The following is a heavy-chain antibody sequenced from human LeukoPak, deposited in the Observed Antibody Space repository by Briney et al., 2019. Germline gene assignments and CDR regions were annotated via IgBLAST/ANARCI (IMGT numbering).Heavy chain of an antibody. CDR2: INPNSGGT. V-gene: IGHV1-2*02. D-gene: IGHD6-13*01. J-gene: IGHJ4*02. Sequence: ASVKVSCKASGYTFTGYYMHWVRQAPGQGLEWMGWINPNSGGTNYAQKFQGRVTMTRDTSISTAYMELSRLRSDDTAVYYCAGDTAAAGRLVDYWGQGTLVTVSS. CDR3: AGDTAAAGRLVDY. CDR1: GYTFTGYY.